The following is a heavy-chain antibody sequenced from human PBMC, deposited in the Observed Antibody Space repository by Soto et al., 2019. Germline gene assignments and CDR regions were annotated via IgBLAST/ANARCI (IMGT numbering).Heavy chain of an antibody. CDR3: ARGMTTVTTFDY. V-gene: IGHV4-30-2*01. CDR1: GGSISSGGYS. D-gene: IGHD4-17*01. Sequence: SETLSLTCAVSGGSISSGGYSCNWIRQPPGKGLEWIGYTYHSGSTYYNPSLKSRVTISVDRSKNQFSLKLSSVTAADTAVYYCARGMTTVTTFDYRAQRTLVTGSS. J-gene: IGHJ4*02. CDR2: TYHSGST.